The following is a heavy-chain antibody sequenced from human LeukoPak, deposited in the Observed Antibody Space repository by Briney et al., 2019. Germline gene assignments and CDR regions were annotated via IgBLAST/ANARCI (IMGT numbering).Heavy chain of an antibody. CDR2: MNPNSGNT. D-gene: IGHD2-2*01. V-gene: IGHV1-8*01. Sequence: ASVKVSCKASGYTFTSYDINWVRQATGQGLEWMGWMNPNSGNTGYAQKFQGRVTMTRNTSISTAYMELSSLRSEDTAVYYCARVRGYCSSTSCYQFGYWGQGTLVTVSS. CDR1: GYTFTSYD. J-gene: IGHJ4*02. CDR3: ARVRGYCSSTSCYQFGY.